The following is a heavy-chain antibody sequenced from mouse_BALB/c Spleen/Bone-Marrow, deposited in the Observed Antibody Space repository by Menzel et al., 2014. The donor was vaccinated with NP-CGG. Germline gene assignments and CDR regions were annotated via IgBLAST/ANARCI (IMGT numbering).Heavy chain of an antibody. CDR2: IWSDGST. V-gene: IGHV2-6-1*01. Sequence: VKLMESGPGLVAPSQSLSITCTISGFSLTNYGVHWVRQPPGKGLEWLVVIWSDGSTTYNSALKSRLSISKDNSKSRVFLKMNSLQTDDTAMYYCARHRYYAMDYWGQGTSVTVSS. J-gene: IGHJ4*01. CDR1: GFSLTNYG. CDR3: ARHRYYAMDY.